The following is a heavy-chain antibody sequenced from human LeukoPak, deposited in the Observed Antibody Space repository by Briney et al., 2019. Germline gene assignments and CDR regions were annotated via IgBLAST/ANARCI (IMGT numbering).Heavy chain of an antibody. CDR2: IYYSGTT. D-gene: IGHD4-23*01. CDR3: ARHGGYSGNPMPFDS. J-gene: IGHJ4*02. Sequence: PSETLSLTCTVSGGSISSYYWSWIRQPPGKGLEWIAYIYYSGTTNYNPSLKSRVTISVDTSKNQLSLKLSSVTAAATAVYYCARHGGYSGNPMPFDSWGQGTLVTVSS. V-gene: IGHV4-59*08. CDR1: GGSISSYY.